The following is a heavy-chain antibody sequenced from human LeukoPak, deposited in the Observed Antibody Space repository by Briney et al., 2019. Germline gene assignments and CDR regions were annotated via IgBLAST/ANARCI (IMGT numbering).Heavy chain of an antibody. V-gene: IGHV1-2*02. CDR1: GYTFTGYY. CDR3: ARGGGYCSSTSCYTGLIRGWFDP. J-gene: IGHJ5*02. D-gene: IGHD2-2*02. CDR2: INPNSGGT. Sequence: GASVKVSCKASGYTFTGYYMHWVRQAPGQGLEWMGWINPNSGGTNYAQKFQGRVTMTKDTSISTAYMELSRLRSDDTAVYYCARGGGYCSSTSCYTGLIRGWFDPWGQGTLVTVSS.